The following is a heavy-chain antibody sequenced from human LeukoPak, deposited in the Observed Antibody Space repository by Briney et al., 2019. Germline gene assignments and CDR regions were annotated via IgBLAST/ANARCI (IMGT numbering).Heavy chain of an antibody. V-gene: IGHV3-21*01. CDR1: GFTFSSYS. Sequence: GGSLRLSCAASGFTFSSYSMNWVRQAPGKGLEWVSSISSSSSYIYYADSVKGRFTISRDNAKNSMYLQMNSLRAEDTAVYYCARDDPRAPDAFDIWGQGTMVTVSS. J-gene: IGHJ3*02. CDR2: ISSSSSYI. CDR3: ARDDPRAPDAFDI.